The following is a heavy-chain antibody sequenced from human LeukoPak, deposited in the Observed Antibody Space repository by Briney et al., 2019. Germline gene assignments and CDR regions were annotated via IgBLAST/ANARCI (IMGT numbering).Heavy chain of an antibody. D-gene: IGHD3-10*01. V-gene: IGHV1-8*01. Sequence: AASVKVSCKASGYTLTRYDINWVRQATGQGLEWMGWMNPNSGNTGYAQKFQGRVTMNRNTSVSTAHMELSSLRSEDTAVYYCARGPYGSGSYQFDYWGQGTLVTVSS. J-gene: IGHJ4*02. CDR2: MNPNSGNT. CDR3: ARGPYGSGSYQFDY. CDR1: GYTLTRYD.